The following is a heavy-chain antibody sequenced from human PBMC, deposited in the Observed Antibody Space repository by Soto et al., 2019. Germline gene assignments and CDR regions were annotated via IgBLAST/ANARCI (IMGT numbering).Heavy chain of an antibody. V-gene: IGHV1-69*13. Sequence: AASVKVSCKASGGTFSSYAISWVRQAPGQGLEWMGGIIPIFGTANYAQKFQGRVTITADESTSTAYMELSSLRSEDTAVYYCAGTTYYYDSSGPETDAFDIWGQGTMVTVSS. D-gene: IGHD3-22*01. CDR3: AGTTYYYDSSGPETDAFDI. CDR1: GGTFSSYA. J-gene: IGHJ3*02. CDR2: IIPIFGTA.